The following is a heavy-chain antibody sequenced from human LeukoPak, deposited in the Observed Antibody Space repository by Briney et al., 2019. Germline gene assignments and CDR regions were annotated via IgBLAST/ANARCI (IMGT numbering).Heavy chain of an antibody. CDR1: GGSISSGDYY. CDR2: IYYSGST. Sequence: SETLSLTCTVSGGSISSGDYYWSWIRQPPGKGLEWIGYIYYSGSTYYNPSLKSRVTISVDTSKNQFSLKLSSVTAADTAVYYCARGRYYYDSRGPSRGAFDIWGQGTMVTVSS. V-gene: IGHV4-30-4*01. D-gene: IGHD3-22*01. J-gene: IGHJ3*02. CDR3: ARGRYYYDSRGPSRGAFDI.